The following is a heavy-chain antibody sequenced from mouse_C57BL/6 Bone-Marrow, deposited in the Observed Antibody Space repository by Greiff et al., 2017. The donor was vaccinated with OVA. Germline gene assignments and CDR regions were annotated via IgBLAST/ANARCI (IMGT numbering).Heavy chain of an antibody. CDR1: GFTFSSYA. V-gene: IGHV5-4*01. Sequence: EVKLVESGGGLVKPGGSLKLSCAASGFTFSSYAMSWVRQTPEKRLAWVATISDGGSYTYYPDNVKGRFTISRDNAKNNLYLQMSHLKSEDTAMYYCARDGGYWYFDVWGTGTTVTVSS. CDR3: ARDGGYWYFDV. CDR2: ISDGGSYT. J-gene: IGHJ1*03.